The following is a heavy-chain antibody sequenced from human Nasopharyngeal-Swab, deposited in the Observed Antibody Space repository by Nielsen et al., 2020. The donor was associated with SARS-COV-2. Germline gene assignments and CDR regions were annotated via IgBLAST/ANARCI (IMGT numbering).Heavy chain of an antibody. CDR1: GGSISSGSYY. CDR2: IYTSGST. V-gene: IGHV4-61*02. D-gene: IGHD3-10*01. J-gene: IGHJ6*02. Sequence: SETLSLTCTVSGGSISSGSYYWSWIRQPAGKGLEWIGRIYTSGSTNYNPSLKSRVTISVDTSKNQFSLKLSSVTAADTAVYYCARDGSYGSGSYYILPATDYGMDVWGQGATVTVSS. CDR3: ARDGSYGSGSYYILPATDYGMDV.